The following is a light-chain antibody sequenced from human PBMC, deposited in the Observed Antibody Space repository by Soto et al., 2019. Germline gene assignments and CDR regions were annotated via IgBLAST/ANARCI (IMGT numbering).Light chain of an antibody. Sequence: QSALTQPASVSGSPGQSIAISCTGTSSDVGGYNYVSWYQQYPGKAPKLIIFEVSKRPSGASDRFSGSKSGNTASMTISGLQGEAEADYYCSSYTSSTTSVFGTGTKLTVL. CDR3: SSYTSSTTSV. J-gene: IGLJ1*01. V-gene: IGLV2-14*01. CDR2: EVS. CDR1: SSDVGGYNY.